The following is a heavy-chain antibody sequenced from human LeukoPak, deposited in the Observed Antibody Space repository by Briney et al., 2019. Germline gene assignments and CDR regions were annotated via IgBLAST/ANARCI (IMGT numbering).Heavy chain of an antibody. D-gene: IGHD5-12*01. CDR3: ARDSRGYSGYDRGGDY. CDR1: GGTFSSYA. J-gene: IGHJ4*02. V-gene: IGHV1-69*04. CDR2: IIPILGIA. Sequence: ASVKVSCKASGGTFSSYAISWVRQAPGQGLEWMGRIIPILGIANYAQKFQGRVTITADKSTSTAYMELSSLRSEDTAVYYCARDSRGYSGYDRGGDYWGQGTLVTVSS.